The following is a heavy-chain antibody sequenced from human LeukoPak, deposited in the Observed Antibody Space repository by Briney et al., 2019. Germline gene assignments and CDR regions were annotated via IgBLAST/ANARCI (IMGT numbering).Heavy chain of an antibody. D-gene: IGHD1-26*01. Sequence: ETLTLTCGVSGGSIITTNWWSWVRQPPGKGLEWIGEVHLNGATNYNPSLESRVSMSIDKSKNQLSLKLSSVTAADTATYYCTRESGAFSPFGFWGQGTLVTVSS. V-gene: IGHV4-4*02. CDR1: GGSIITTNW. CDR3: TRESGAFSPFGF. J-gene: IGHJ4*02. CDR2: VHLNGAT.